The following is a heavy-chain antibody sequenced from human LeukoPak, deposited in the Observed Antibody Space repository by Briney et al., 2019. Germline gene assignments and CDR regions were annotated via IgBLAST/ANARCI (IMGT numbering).Heavy chain of an antibody. CDR2: IHKSGRT. V-gene: IGHV4-4*07. J-gene: IGHJ4*01. CDR1: GGSIDTYY. CDR3: AGRGLSTGWTFDY. D-gene: IGHD6-19*01. Sequence: PSETLSLTCSVSGGSIDTYYWSWIRQPAGKGLEWIAQIHKSGRTDFNPSLKSRVSISKDTPNNQFSLMMSSVTAADTAIYYCAGRGLSTGWTFDYWGHGTLVTVSS.